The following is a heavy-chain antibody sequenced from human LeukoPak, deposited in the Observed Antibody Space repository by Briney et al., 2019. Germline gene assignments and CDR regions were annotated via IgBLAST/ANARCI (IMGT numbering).Heavy chain of an antibody. CDR2: INHSGST. CDR1: GGSFSGYY. V-gene: IGHV4-34*01. CDR3: ARGPQYYYYYYGMDV. J-gene: IGHJ6*02. Sequence: PSETLSLTCAVYGGSFSGYYWSWIRQPPGKGLEWIGEINHSGSTNYNPSLKSRVTISVDTSKNQLSLKLSSVTAADTAVYYCARGPQYYYYYYGMDVWGQGTTVTVSS.